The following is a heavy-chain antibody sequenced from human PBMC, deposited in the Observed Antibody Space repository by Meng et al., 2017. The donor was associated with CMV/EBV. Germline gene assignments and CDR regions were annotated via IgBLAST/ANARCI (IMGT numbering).Heavy chain of an antibody. Sequence: QSTLKEVGPTLVEPTQTLTLTCTFSGFSLSTSGVSVGWIRQPPGKALEWLALIYWDDDKRYSPSLKSRLTITKDTSKNQVVLTMTNMDPVDTATYYCAHKGRRMAAAGINWFDPWGQGTLVTVSS. D-gene: IGHD6-13*01. J-gene: IGHJ5*02. CDR1: GFSLSTSGVS. CDR2: IYWDDDK. V-gene: IGHV2-5*02. CDR3: AHKGRRMAAAGINWFDP.